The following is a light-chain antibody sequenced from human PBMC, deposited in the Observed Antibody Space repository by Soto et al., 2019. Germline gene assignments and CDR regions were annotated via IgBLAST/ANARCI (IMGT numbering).Light chain of an antibody. CDR1: NSNIGSNS. Sequence: QLVLTQPPSVSGTPGQRVTISCSGSNSNIGSNSVNWYQHVPGTAPKLLIHTNNLRPSGIPDRFSGSRSGTSASLDITDLQSEDETEYYCEAWDDSLKAVIFGGGTKVTVL. CDR3: EAWDDSLKAVI. J-gene: IGLJ2*01. V-gene: IGLV1-44*01. CDR2: TNN.